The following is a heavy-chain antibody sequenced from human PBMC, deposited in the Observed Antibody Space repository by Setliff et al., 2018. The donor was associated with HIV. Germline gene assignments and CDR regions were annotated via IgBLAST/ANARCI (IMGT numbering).Heavy chain of an antibody. CDR3: VRSIGAAAGYIDH. CDR2: IYPGDSDS. J-gene: IGHJ4*02. Sequence: GESLKLSCHLSGYSFVDFWIGWVRQMPGKGLEWVGFIYPGDSDSRYSPSFRGQVTISADKSTTTAYLDWASLKASDTAMYYCVRSIGAAAGYIDHWGQGTLVTVSS. D-gene: IGHD6-25*01. V-gene: IGHV5-51*01. CDR1: GYSFVDFW.